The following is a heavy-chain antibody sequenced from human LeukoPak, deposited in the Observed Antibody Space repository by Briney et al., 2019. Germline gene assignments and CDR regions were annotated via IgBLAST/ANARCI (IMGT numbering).Heavy chain of an antibody. J-gene: IGHJ5*02. CDR2: INPSGGST. CDR3: ARVVVRRFGELLYPILRPRINWFDP. D-gene: IGHD3-10*01. Sequence: GASVKVSCKASGYTFTSYSMHWVRQAPGQGLEWMGIINPSGGSTSYAQKFQGKVTMTRDTSTSTVYMELSSLRSEDTAVYYCARVVVRRFGELLYPILRPRINWFDPWGQGTLVTVSS. V-gene: IGHV1-46*01. CDR1: GYTFTSYS.